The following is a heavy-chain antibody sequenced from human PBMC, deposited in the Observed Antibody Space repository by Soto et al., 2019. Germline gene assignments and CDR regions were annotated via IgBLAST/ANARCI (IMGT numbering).Heavy chain of an antibody. V-gene: IGHV3-30*18. CDR3: AKNTAKWLRLSWYFDL. CDR2: ISYDGSNK. Sequence: SVRLSFSSSGFPFSSYGMHWVRQAAGKGLEWVAVISYDGSNKYYADSVKGRFTISRDNSKNTLYLQMNSLRAEDTAVYYCAKNTAKWLRLSWYFDLWGRGTMVTVSS. CDR1: GFPFSSYG. D-gene: IGHD5-12*01. J-gene: IGHJ2*01.